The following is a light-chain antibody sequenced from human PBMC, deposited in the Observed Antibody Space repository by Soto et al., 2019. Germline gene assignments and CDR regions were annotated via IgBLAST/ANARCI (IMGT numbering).Light chain of an antibody. Sequence: QAVVTQEPSLTVSPGGTVTLTCDSHTGAVTSDYHANWFQQKPGQAPRALIHSTSYRHSWTPARFSGSLLGGKAALTLSGVQPEDEAEYYCMVFYGGAWVFGGGTKLTVL. CDR1: TGAVTSDYH. CDR2: STS. CDR3: MVFYGGAWV. J-gene: IGLJ3*02. V-gene: IGLV7-43*01.